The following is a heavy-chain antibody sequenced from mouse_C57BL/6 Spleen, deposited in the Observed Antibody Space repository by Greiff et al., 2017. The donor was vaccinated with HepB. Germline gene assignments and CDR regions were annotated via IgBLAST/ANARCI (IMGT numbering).Heavy chain of an antibody. V-gene: IGHV5-17*01. Sequence: EVQVVESGGGLVKPGGSLKLSCAASGFTFSDYGMHWVRQAPEKGLEWVAYISSGSSTIYYADTVKGRFTISRDNAKNTLFLQMTSLRSEDTAMYYCARYGSSYRDYAMDYWGQGTSVTVSS. CDR3: ARYGSSYRDYAMDY. J-gene: IGHJ4*01. CDR1: GFTFSDYG. CDR2: ISSGSSTI. D-gene: IGHD1-1*01.